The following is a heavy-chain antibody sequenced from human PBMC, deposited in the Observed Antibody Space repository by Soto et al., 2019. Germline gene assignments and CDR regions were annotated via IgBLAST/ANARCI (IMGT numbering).Heavy chain of an antibody. CDR3: AKDNIPYSSYYYYGMDV. D-gene: IGHD6-19*01. J-gene: IGHJ6*02. V-gene: IGHV3-30*18. Sequence: GGSLRLSCAASGFTFSSYGMHWVRQAPGKGLEWVAVISYDGSNKYYADSVKGRFTISRDNSKNTLYLQMNSLRAEDTAVYYCAKDNIPYSSYYYYGMDVWGQGTTVTVSS. CDR2: ISYDGSNK. CDR1: GFTFSSYG.